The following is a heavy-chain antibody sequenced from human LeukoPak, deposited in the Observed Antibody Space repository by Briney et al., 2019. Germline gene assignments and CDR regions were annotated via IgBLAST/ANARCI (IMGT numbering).Heavy chain of an antibody. CDR1: GGSFSGYY. Sequence: SEALSLTCAVYGGSFSGYYWGWIRQPPGKGLEWIGEINHSGSTNYNPSLKSRVTISVDTSKNQFSLKLSSVTAADTAVYYCARRGHFGDCRLWGQGTLVTVSS. D-gene: IGHD2-21*02. V-gene: IGHV4-34*01. J-gene: IGHJ4*02. CDR2: INHSGST. CDR3: ARRGHFGDCRL.